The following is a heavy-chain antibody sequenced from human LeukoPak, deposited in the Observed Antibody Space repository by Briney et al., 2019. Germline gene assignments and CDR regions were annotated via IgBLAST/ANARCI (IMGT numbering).Heavy chain of an antibody. D-gene: IGHD5-18*01. CDR1: GDSISSYY. CDR3: ARAGGRGYSCAWDY. J-gene: IGHJ4*02. CDR2: IYYSGST. Sequence: SETLSLTCTVSGDSISSYYWSWIRQPPGKGLEWIGYIYYSGSTNYNPSLKSRVTISVDTSKNQFSLKLSSVTAADTAVYYCARAGGRGYSCAWDYWGQGTLVTVSS. V-gene: IGHV4-59*01.